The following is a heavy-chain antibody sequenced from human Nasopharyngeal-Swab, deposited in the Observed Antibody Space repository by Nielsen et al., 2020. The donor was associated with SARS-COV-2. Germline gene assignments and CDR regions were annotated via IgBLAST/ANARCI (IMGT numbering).Heavy chain of an antibody. CDR3: AKDHQLIRNYYYYDMDV. CDR2: ISYDGIKK. Sequence: WIRQPPGEGLEWMAVISYDGIKKYYADSVKGRFTLSRDNSKNTLYLQMNSLRTEDTAVYYCAKDHQLIRNYYYYDMDVWGQGTTVTVSS. D-gene: IGHD2-8*01. V-gene: IGHV3-30*18. J-gene: IGHJ6*02.